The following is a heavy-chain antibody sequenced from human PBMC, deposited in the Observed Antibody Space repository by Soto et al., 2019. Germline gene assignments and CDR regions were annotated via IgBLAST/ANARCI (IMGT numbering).Heavy chain of an antibody. Sequence: SETLSLTCTVSGGSVSSGSYYWSWIRQPPGKGLEWIGYIYHSGSTYYNPSLKSRVTISVDRSKNQFSLKLSSVTAADTAVYYCARVPLTAAGTFAGYFDYWGQGTLVTVSS. V-gene: IGHV4-30-2*01. CDR1: GGSVSSGSYY. CDR2: IYHSGST. J-gene: IGHJ4*02. D-gene: IGHD6-13*01. CDR3: ARVPLTAAGTFAGYFDY.